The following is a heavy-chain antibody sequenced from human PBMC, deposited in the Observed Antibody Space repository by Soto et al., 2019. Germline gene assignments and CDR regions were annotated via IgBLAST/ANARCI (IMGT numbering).Heavy chain of an antibody. CDR3: ARDRHINTSMGNMDV. Sequence: ASVNGACKPPGYAVTCNSISWERQTPGQGLEWMGWISAYNGNTKYAQKFQGRVTMTTETFTSIAYMELRSLRSDDTAGYYGARDRHINTSMGNMDVWGGGTTVSV. D-gene: IGHD3-3*02. CDR2: ISAYNGNT. CDR1: GYAVTCNS. J-gene: IGHJ6*02. V-gene: IGHV1-18*04.